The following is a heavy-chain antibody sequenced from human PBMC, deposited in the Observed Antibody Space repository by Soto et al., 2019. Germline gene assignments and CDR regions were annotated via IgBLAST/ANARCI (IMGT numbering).Heavy chain of an antibody. CDR1: GGSFSGYY. Sequence: SETLSLTCAVYGGSFSGYYWSWIRQPPGKGLEWIGEINHSGSTNYNPSLKSRVTIAVDTSNNQFSLKLSSVTAADTAVYYCARVPEDSIAARPPILDYWGQGTLVTVSS. CDR3: ARVPEDSIAARPPILDY. CDR2: INHSGST. D-gene: IGHD6-6*01. V-gene: IGHV4-34*01. J-gene: IGHJ4*02.